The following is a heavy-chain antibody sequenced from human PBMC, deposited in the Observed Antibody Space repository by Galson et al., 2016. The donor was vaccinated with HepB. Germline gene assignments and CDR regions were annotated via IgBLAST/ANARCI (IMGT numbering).Heavy chain of an antibody. V-gene: IGHV3-33*01. CDR2: IWFDGSKK. CDR3: ATGPGHIEVLTDSEEYFQH. Sequence: SLRLSCAASGFNLRIYGMHWVRQAPGKGLEWLAVIWFDGSKKYYADSVRGRFTVSRDNSKNMVYLQMSSLRADDTAVYYCATGPGHIEVLTDSEEYFQHWGQVTLFTVAS. D-gene: IGHD2-21*02. J-gene: IGHJ1*01. CDR1: GFNLRIYG.